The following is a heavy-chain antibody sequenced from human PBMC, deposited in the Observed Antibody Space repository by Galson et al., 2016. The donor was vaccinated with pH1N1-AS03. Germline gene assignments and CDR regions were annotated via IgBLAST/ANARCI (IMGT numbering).Heavy chain of an antibody. CDR2: IYGGGDT. CDR1: GFTTNNNY. CDR3: AREPWGSTQGEY. D-gene: IGHD3-16*01. J-gene: IGHJ4*02. V-gene: IGHV3-53*01. Sequence: SLRLSCAASGFTTNNNYMSWVRQAPGKGLEWVSVIYGGGDTFYADSVKGRFTISRDNSKNTVYLQMNSLRVEDTAVYYCAREPWGSTQGEYWGQGTLVTVSS.